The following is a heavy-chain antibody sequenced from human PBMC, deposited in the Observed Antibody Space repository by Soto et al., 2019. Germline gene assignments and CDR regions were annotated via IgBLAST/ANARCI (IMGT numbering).Heavy chain of an antibody. J-gene: IGHJ3*02. CDR1: GYSFNTYW. V-gene: IGHV5-51*01. CDR2: IYPGDSDT. Sequence: PGESLKISCKVSGYSFNTYWIGWVRQMPGKGLEWMGIIYPGDSDTRYSPSFQGQVTISVDKSSTTAHLQWSSLKASDTAMYYCARHVFGALRSAAFDIWGQGTMVTVSS. D-gene: IGHD3-3*01. CDR3: ARHVFGALRSAAFDI.